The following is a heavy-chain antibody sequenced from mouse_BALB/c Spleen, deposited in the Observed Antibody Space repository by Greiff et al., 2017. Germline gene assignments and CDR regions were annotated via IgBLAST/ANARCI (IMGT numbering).Heavy chain of an antibody. CDR3: ARGYYRYEYYFDY. J-gene: IGHJ2*01. D-gene: IGHD2-14*01. CDR2: ISYDGSN. V-gene: IGHV3-6*02. Sequence: VQLKESGPGLVKPSQSLSLTCSVTGYSITSGYYWNWIRQFPGNKLEWMGYISYDGSNNYNPSLKNRISITRDTSKNQFFLKLNSVTTEDTATYYCARGYYRYEYYFDYWGQGTTLTVSS. CDR1: GYSITSGYY.